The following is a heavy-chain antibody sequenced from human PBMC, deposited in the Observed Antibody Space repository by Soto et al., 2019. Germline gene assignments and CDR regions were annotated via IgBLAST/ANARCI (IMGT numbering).Heavy chain of an antibody. Sequence: QVQLVQSGAEVKKPGSSVKVSCMPSGGIFSNYAFTWVRQAPGQGLEWMGGIFPILGTTNSAQKFQGRISFPADEPTATESMELSSLSFEAPPFYSWPPHHNVLRFPIVAHPGNWPAPWAQEPWSPSPQ. D-gene: IGHD2-15*01. CDR2: IFPILGTT. V-gene: IGHV1-69*01. CDR1: GGIFSNYA. J-gene: IGHJ5*02. CDR3: PPHHNVLRFPIVAHPGNWPAP.